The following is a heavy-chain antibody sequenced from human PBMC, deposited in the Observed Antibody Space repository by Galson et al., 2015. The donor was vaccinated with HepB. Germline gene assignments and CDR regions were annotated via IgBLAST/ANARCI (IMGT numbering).Heavy chain of an antibody. V-gene: IGHV3-48*01. Sequence: SLRLSCAASGFTLSSYSMNWVRQAPGKGLEWVSYIRSSSSTIYYADSVKGRFTISRDNAKNSLYLQMNSLRAEETAVYYCARDSGLLRWNPTYYYYGMDVWGQGTTVTVSS. CDR3: ARDSGLLRWNPTYYYYGMDV. J-gene: IGHJ6*02. CDR2: IRSSSSTI. D-gene: IGHD3-3*01. CDR1: GFTLSSYS.